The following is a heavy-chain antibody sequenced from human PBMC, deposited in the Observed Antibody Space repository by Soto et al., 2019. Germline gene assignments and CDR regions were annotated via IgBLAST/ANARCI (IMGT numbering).Heavy chain of an antibody. V-gene: IGHV1-2*02. CDR3: ARGEDYRLLFHYLDY. Sequence: ASVKVSCKVSGYTFTGYYLHWARQAPGQGLEWMGWINPDNGAANYAQQFQGRVTMTRDTSISTVYLEFSSLRSDDTAVYFCARGEDYRLLFHYLDYSGQISLVTFSS. CDR2: INPDNGAA. J-gene: IGHJ4*02. CDR1: GYTFTGYY. D-gene: IGHD3-16*01.